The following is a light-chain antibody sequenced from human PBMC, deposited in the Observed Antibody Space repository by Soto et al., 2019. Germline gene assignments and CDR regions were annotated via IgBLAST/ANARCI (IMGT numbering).Light chain of an antibody. CDR3: QQRSNWPLT. J-gene: IGKJ3*01. CDR1: QSVSSY. Sequence: IVLTQSPATLSLSPGERATLSCRASQSVSSYLAWYQQKPGQAPRLLIYDASNRATGIPARFSGSGSGTDFTLTISSLEPEDFAVYYCQQRSNWPLTFGPGTKVAIK. V-gene: IGKV3-11*01. CDR2: DAS.